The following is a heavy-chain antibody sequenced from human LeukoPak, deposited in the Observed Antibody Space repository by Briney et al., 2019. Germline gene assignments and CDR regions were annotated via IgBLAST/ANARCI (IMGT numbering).Heavy chain of an antibody. CDR1: GGSFSGYY. D-gene: IGHD3-3*01. CDR2: INHSGST. Sequence: SETLSLTCAVYGGSFSGYYWSWIRQPPGKGLEWIGEINHSGSTNYNPSLKSRVTISVDTSKNQFSLKLSSVTAADTAVYYCARGQPYYGGYYHYMDVWGKGTTVTVSS. J-gene: IGHJ6*03. CDR3: ARGQPYYGGYYHYMDV. V-gene: IGHV4-34*01.